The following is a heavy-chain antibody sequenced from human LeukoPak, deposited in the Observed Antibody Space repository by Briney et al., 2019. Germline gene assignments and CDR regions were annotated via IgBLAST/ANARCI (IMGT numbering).Heavy chain of an antibody. J-gene: IGHJ4*02. CDR1: GGSISSYY. D-gene: IGHD6-13*01. CDR2: IYSSGTT. CDR3: ARAHSISSWFFDY. V-gene: IGHV4-4*07. Sequence: PSETLSLTCTVSGGSISSYYWSWIRQLAGKGLEWIGRIYSSGTTNYNPSLNSRVTMSVEMYKNQFSLNLSPVTAADTAVYYCARAHSISSWFFDYWGQGTLVTVSS.